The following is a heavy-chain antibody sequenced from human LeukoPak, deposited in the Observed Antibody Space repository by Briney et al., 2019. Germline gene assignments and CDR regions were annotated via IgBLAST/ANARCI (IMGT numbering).Heavy chain of an antibody. CDR1: GGSITSGDYY. V-gene: IGHV4-30-4*02. D-gene: IGHD6-19*01. CDR3: ARVSGDLHPPDY. J-gene: IGHJ4*02. CDR2: ISYSGST. Sequence: SETLSLTCTVSGGSITSGDYYWSWIRQPPGKGLEWIGYISYSGSTSYNPSLKSPFTISMDTSKNQFSLRLSSVTAADTAVYYCARVSGDLHPPDYWGQGTLVTVSS.